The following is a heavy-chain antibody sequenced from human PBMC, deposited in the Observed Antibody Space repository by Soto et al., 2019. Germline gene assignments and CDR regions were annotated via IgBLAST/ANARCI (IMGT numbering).Heavy chain of an antibody. J-gene: IGHJ5*02. D-gene: IGHD5-18*01. Sequence: QVQLVQSGAEVKKPGASVKVSCKASGYTFTSYGISWVRQAPGQGLEWMGWISAYNGNTNYAQKLQGRVTMTTDTSTSTAYLELRSLRSDDTAVYYCARGFPETWIQLWSGNWFDPWGQGTLVTVSS. V-gene: IGHV1-18*01. CDR3: ARGFPETWIQLWSGNWFDP. CDR2: ISAYNGNT. CDR1: GYTFTSYG.